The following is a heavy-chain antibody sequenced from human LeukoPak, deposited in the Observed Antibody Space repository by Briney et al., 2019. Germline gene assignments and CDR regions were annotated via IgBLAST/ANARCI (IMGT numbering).Heavy chain of an antibody. V-gene: IGHV4-39*01. D-gene: IGHD2-2*01. CDR2: IYYSGST. CDR3: ARHDDIVVVPAATVAFDY. J-gene: IGHJ4*02. Sequence: SETLSLTCTVSGGSISSSSYYWGWIRQPPGKGLEWIGSIYYSGSTYYNPSLKSRVTISVGTSKNQFSLKLSSVTAADTAVYYCARHDDIVVVPAATVAFDYWGQGTLVTVPS. CDR1: GGSISSSSYY.